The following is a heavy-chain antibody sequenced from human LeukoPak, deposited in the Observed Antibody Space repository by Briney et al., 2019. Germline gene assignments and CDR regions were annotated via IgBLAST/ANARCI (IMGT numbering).Heavy chain of an antibody. D-gene: IGHD3-22*01. J-gene: IGHJ6*03. V-gene: IGHV4-34*01. CDR3: ARGRQDVTMIVVVMTAVSYYLDV. CDR1: GWTFSGYY. Sequence: PETLSLTCAVYGWTFSGYYWTWIRQTPEKGLEWIGEINPSGSTSYNPSLKSRVTISVDTSKNQFSLKLSSVTAADTAVYYCARGRQDVTMIVVVMTAVSYYLDVWGKGTTVTVS. CDR2: INPSGST.